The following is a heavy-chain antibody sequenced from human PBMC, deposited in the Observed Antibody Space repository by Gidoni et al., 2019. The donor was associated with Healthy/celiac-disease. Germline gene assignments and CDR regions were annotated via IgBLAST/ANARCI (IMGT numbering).Heavy chain of an antibody. CDR1: GFSLSNARMG. CDR3: ARITTYGDYAPSPSFHDY. D-gene: IGHD4-17*01. CDR2: IFSNDEK. V-gene: IGHV2-26*03. Sequence: QVTLKESGPVLVKPTETLTLTSTISGFSLSNARMGVSWIRQPPGKALEWLAHIFSNDEKSYSTSLKSRLTISKDTSKSQVVLTMTNMDPVDTATYYCARITTYGDYAPSPSFHDYWGQGTLVTVSS. J-gene: IGHJ4*02.